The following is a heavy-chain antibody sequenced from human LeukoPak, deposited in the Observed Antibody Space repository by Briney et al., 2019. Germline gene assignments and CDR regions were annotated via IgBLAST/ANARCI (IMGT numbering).Heavy chain of an antibody. CDR1: GFTFSSYA. CDR2: ISGSGPYT. CDR3: AKHGYCSGISCFFDF. Sequence: GGPLRLSCAASGFTFSSYAMSWVRQAPGKGLEWVSGISGSGPYTFYTDSVKGRFTISRDSSKNTLYLQMNSLSAEDTALYYCAKHGYCSGISCFFDFWGRGTLVTVSS. V-gene: IGHV3-23*01. D-gene: IGHD2-2*03. J-gene: IGHJ4*02.